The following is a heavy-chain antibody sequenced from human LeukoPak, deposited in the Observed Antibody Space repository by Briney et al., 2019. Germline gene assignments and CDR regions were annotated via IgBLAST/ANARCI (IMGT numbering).Heavy chain of an antibody. CDR1: GFTVSSHY. D-gene: IGHD1-7*01. CDR2: IYSGGST. CDR3: ARLNSEYYFDY. Sequence: GGSLRLSCAASGFTVSSHYMSWVRQAPGKGLEWVSVIYSGGSTYYADSVKGRFTISRDNSKNTLYLQMNSLRAEDTAVYYCARLNSEYYFDYWGQGTLVTVSS. V-gene: IGHV3-53*01. J-gene: IGHJ4*02.